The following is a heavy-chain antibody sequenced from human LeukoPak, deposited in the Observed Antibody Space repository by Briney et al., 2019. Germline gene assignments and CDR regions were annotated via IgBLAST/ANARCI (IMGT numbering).Heavy chain of an antibody. J-gene: IGHJ4*02. V-gene: IGHV4-34*01. CDR1: GGSFSGYY. CDR2: INHSGST. Sequence: SETLSLTCAVYGGSFSGYYWSWIRQPPGKGLEWIGEINHSGSTNYNPSLKSRVTISVDTSKNQFSLKLSSVTAADTAVYYCARHCSSTSCYEDYWGQGTLVTVSS. D-gene: IGHD2-2*01. CDR3: ARHCSSTSCYEDY.